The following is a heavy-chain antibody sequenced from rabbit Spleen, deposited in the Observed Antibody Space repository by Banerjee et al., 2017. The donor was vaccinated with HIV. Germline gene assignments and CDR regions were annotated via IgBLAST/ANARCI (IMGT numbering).Heavy chain of an antibody. CDR1: GFDFSTYG. D-gene: IGHD4-1*01. J-gene: IGHJ3*01. CDR2: IGTGSGST. CDR3: ARSDGGVGWGMVTRLDL. Sequence: QEHLVESGGGLVQPGGSLTLSCKASGFDFSTYGVSWVRQAPGKGLEWIGYIGTGSGSTWYASWAKGRFTISKTSSTTVTLQMTSLTVADTATYFCARSDGGVGWGMVTRLDLWGPGTLVTVS. V-gene: IGHV1S45*01.